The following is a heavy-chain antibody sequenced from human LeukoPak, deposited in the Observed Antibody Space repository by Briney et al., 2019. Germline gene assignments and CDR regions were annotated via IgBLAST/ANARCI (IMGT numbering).Heavy chain of an antibody. CDR3: ASLDY. Sequence: GGSLRLSCTASGCTLSIYCVHWVRQAPGEGLVWLSSINSDVSSTRYADSVKGRFTLSRDNAKNTLYLQMNTLRAEDTGVCYCASLDYWGQGTPVTVSS. CDR1: GCTLSIYC. V-gene: IGHV3-74*01. CDR2: INSDVSST. J-gene: IGHJ4*02.